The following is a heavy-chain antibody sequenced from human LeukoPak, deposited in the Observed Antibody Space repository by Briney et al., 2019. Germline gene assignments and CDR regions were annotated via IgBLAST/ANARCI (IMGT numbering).Heavy chain of an antibody. CDR2: IKEDGSEK. CDR3: ASWGLGLGVRGVIEWPYYYYGMDV. J-gene: IGHJ6*02. V-gene: IGHV3-7*03. CDR1: GFKFGDFW. D-gene: IGHD3-10*01. Sequence: GGSLRLSCAASGFKFGDFWMAWVRQTPGKGLEWVADIKEDGSEKYYVDSVKGRFTISRDNNKNSLYLQMNSLRAEDTAVYYCASWGLGLGVRGVIEWPYYYYGMDVWGQGTTVTVSS.